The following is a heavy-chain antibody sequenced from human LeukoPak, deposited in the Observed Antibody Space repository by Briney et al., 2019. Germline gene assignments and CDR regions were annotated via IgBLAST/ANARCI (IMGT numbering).Heavy chain of an antibody. CDR3: ARAVIAVAGIGFDY. D-gene: IGHD6-19*01. CDR1: GGSFSGYY. CDR2: INHSGST. Sequence: SETLSLTCAVCGGSFSGYYWSWIRQPPGKGLEWIGEINHSGSTNYNPSLKSRVTISVDTSKNQFSLKLSSVTAADTAVYYCARAVIAVAGIGFDYWGQGTLVTVSS. V-gene: IGHV4-34*01. J-gene: IGHJ4*02.